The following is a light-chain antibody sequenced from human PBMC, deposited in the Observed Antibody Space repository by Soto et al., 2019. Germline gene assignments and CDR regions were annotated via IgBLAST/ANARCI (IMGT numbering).Light chain of an antibody. CDR2: RTS. CDR3: QEYNGRSS. J-gene: IGKJ1*01. CDR1: QNVAGD. Sequence: RVTTQSPATLSVSPGERATLSCRASQNVAGDLAWYQQKPGHAPRLLIYRTSTRATGIPARCSGSGSGTELTLTISSLQYEDVEVYYCQEYNGRSSFGQGTKVEIK. V-gene: IGKV3-15*01.